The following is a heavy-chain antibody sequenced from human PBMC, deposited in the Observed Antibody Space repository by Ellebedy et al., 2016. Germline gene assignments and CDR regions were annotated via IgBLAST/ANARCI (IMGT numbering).Heavy chain of an antibody. D-gene: IGHD2-2*02. CDR3: AAGQRELPAAIRFDY. CDR1: GGSISSGGYY. CDR2: IYYSGST. Sequence: SETLSLXXTVSGGSISSGGYYWSWIRQHPGKGLEWIGYIYYSGSTYYNPSLKSRVTISVDTSKNQFSLKLSSVTAADTAVYYCAAGQRELPAAIRFDYWGQGTLVTVSS. J-gene: IGHJ4*02. V-gene: IGHV4-31*03.